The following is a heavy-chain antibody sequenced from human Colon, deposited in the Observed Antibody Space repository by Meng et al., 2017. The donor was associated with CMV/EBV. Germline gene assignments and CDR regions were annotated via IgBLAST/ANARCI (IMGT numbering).Heavy chain of an antibody. CDR1: RFTLRNHN. CDR3: ARDRRSRGYYYDDVGHFDY. D-gene: IGHD3-22*01. J-gene: IGHJ4*02. V-gene: IGHV3-23*03. Sequence: GESLKISCAASRFTLRNHNMSWVRQAPGKGLECVSIICSGASSTYFADSVKGRFTISRDHSKNTLCLQLSSLRAEDTAVYYCARDRRSRGYYYDDVGHFDYWGQGTLVTVSS. CDR2: ICSGASST.